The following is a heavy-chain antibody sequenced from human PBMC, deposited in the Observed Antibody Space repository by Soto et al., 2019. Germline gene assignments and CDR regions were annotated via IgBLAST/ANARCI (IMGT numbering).Heavy chain of an antibody. Sequence: QVQVVQSGAEVKKPGASVKVSCKTSGYTFPYSGIAWVRQAPGQGLEWMGWISAYSGHTNYAQNLQGRVILTTDSSTSTVYMDLRSLRSDDTAVYYCARDMTGNYYFDYWGQGTLVTVSS. CDR3: ARDMTGNYYFDY. CDR1: GYTFPYSG. J-gene: IGHJ4*02. CDR2: ISAYSGHT. D-gene: IGHD3-9*01. V-gene: IGHV1-18*04.